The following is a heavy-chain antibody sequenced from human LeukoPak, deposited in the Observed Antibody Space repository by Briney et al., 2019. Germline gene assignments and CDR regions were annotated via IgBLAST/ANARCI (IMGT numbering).Heavy chain of an antibody. Sequence: SETLSLTCTVSGGSISSSSYYWGWIRQPPGKGLEWIGSIYYSGSTYYSPSLKSRVTISVDTSKNQFSLKLSSVTAADTAVYYCARRRDGFRIDYWGQGTLVTVSS. J-gene: IGHJ4*02. CDR3: ARRRDGFRIDY. CDR2: IYYSGST. D-gene: IGHD5-24*01. CDR1: GGSISSSSYY. V-gene: IGHV4-39*01.